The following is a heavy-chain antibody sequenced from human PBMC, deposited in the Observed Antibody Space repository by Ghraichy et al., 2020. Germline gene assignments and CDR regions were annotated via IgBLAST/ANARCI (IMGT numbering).Heavy chain of an antibody. Sequence: ESLNISCTVSGCSISSYYWSWIRQPPGKGLEWIGYIYYRGSTNYNPSLKSRVTISVDTSKNQFSLQLNSVTAADTAVYYCARSPLWGSGWFNWFDPWGQGTLVTVSS. CDR3: ARSPLWGSGWFNWFDP. CDR1: GCSISSYY. CDR2: IYYRGST. D-gene: IGHD6-19*01. V-gene: IGHV4-59*08. J-gene: IGHJ5*02.